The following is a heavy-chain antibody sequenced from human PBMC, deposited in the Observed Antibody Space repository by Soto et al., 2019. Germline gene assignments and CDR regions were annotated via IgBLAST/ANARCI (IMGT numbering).Heavy chain of an antibody. CDR1: GFTSSSYS. V-gene: IGHV3-21*01. D-gene: IGHD3-22*01. Sequence: GGSLRLSCAASGFTSSSYSMNWVRQVPGKGLEWVSSFSSSSSYIYYADSVKGRFTISRDNAKNSLYLQMNSLRAEDTAVYYCARPGDYYDSSGYSAFDIWGQGTMVTVSS. J-gene: IGHJ3*02. CDR2: FSSSSSYI. CDR3: ARPGDYYDSSGYSAFDI.